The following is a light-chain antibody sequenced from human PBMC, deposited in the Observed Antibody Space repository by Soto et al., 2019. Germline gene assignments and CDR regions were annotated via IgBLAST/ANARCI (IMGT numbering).Light chain of an antibody. J-gene: IGLJ2*01. CDR3: SSYSRTTTRVV. CDR2: EVD. CDR1: STDIGGYTY. V-gene: IGLV2-14*01. Sequence: QSALTQPASVSGSPGQSITISCTGTSTDIGGYTYVSWYQQHPGKVPKLMIYEVDNRPSGVSNRFSGSKSGSTASLTISGLQAEDEDDYFCSSYSRTTTRVVFGGGTKLTVL.